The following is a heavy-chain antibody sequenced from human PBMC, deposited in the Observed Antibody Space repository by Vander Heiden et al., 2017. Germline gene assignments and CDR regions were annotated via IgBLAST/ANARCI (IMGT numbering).Heavy chain of an antibody. CDR1: GCSLRNDW. CDR2: IKQDESEK. Sequence: AVSGGGMVQAGGSLRISCVASGCSLRNDWLTWVRQAPGKGLEWLANIKQDESEKYYVDSVKGRFTISRDNAKNSVYLQMESLRAEDTALYYCARSMGYCSGGSCFPFDCWGQGTLVTVSS. D-gene: IGHD2-15*01. V-gene: IGHV3-7*03. CDR3: ARSMGYCSGGSCFPFDC. J-gene: IGHJ4*02.